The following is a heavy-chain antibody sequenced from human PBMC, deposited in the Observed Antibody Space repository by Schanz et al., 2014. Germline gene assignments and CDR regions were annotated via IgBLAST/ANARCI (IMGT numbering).Heavy chain of an antibody. CDR1: GFTFSSYG. CDR2: IWFDGNNK. D-gene: IGHD1-7*01. Sequence: QVQLVESGGGVVQPGRSLRLSCATSGFTFSSYGMHWVRQAPGKGLEWVAVIWFDGNNKYYADSVKGRFTISRDNSKNTLYLQMNSLRAEDTALYYCAKGMELLPVYFHYWGQGTLVTVSS. V-gene: IGHV3-33*06. CDR3: AKGMELLPVYFHY. J-gene: IGHJ4*02.